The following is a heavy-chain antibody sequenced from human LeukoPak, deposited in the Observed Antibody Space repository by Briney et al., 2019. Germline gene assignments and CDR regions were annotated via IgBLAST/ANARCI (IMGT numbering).Heavy chain of an antibody. J-gene: IGHJ4*02. D-gene: IGHD3-10*01. CDR1: GFTFSSYE. Sequence: GGSLRLSCAASGFTFSSYEMNWVRQAPGKGLEWVSYISSSGSTIYYADSVKGRFTISRDNAKNSLYLQMNSLRAEDTAVYYCARAWFGEFIDYWGQGTLVTVSS. CDR2: ISSSGSTI. CDR3: ARAWFGEFIDY. V-gene: IGHV3-48*03.